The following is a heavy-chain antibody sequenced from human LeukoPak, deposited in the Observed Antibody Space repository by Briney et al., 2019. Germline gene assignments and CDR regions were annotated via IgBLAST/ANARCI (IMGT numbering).Heavy chain of an antibody. D-gene: IGHD3-22*01. V-gene: IGHV3-66*01. CDR3: ARGLPRHYYDSSGYVDY. Sequence: GGSLRLSCAASGFTVSSNYMSWVRQAPGKGLEWVSVIYSGGSTYYADSVKGRFTISRDNSKNTLYLQMNSLRAEDTAVYYCARGLPRHYYDSSGYVDYWGQGTLVTVSS. CDR1: GFTVSSNY. CDR2: IYSGGST. J-gene: IGHJ4*02.